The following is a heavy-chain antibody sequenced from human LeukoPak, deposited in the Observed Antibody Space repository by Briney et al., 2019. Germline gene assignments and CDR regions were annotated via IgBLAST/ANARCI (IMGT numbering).Heavy chain of an antibody. D-gene: IGHD3-10*01. CDR3: ARVYASGSYYRGMDV. V-gene: IGHV3-21*06. Sequence: GGSLRLSYAASGFTFSSYTMNWVRQAPGKGLEWVSSISSSSTYIYHAESVKGRFTISRDNAKNSLYLQMNSLRAEDTAVYYCARVYASGSYYRGMDVWGQGTTVTVSS. J-gene: IGHJ6*02. CDR1: GFTFSSYT. CDR2: ISSSSTYI.